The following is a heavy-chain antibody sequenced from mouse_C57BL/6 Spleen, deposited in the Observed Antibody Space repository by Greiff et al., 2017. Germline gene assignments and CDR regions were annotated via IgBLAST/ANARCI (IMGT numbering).Heavy chain of an antibody. V-gene: IGHV7-3*01. CDR2: IRNKANGYTT. CDR3: ARYIEHVYAMDY. J-gene: IGHJ4*01. CDR1: GFTFTDYY. Sequence: EVQLQQSGGGLVQPGGSLSLSCAASGFTFTDYYMSWVRQPPGKALEWLGFIRNKANGYTTEYSRSVKGRFAISRGNSQSILYLQMNALRAEDSATYYCARYIEHVYAMDYWGQGTSVTVSS.